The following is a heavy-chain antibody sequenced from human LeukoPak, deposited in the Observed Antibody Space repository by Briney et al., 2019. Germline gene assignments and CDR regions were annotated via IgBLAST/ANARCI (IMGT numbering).Heavy chain of an antibody. D-gene: IGHD4-11*01. CDR1: GGRFNNYV. V-gene: IGHV1-69*13. J-gene: IGHJ5*02. Sequence: SVKVSCKASGGRFNNYVISWVRQAPGQGLEWMGRIIPIFGTANYAQKFQGRVSIVADESTSTAYMELSSLRSEDTAVYYCAKDRPELRDNYSDYLGEFDPWGQGTLVTVSS. CDR3: AKDRPELRDNYSDYLGEFDP. CDR2: IIPIFGTA.